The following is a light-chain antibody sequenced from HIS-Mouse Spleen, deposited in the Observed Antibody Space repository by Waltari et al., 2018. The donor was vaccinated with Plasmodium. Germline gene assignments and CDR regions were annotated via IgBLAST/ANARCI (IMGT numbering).Light chain of an antibody. J-gene: IGLJ1*01. V-gene: IGLV2-23*03. CDR2: EGS. CDR1: SSDVGSYTL. Sequence: QSALTQPASVSGSPGQSIPISCTGTSSDVGSYTLVSWYQQHPGKAPKLMIYEGSKRPSGVSNRFSGSKSGNTASLTISGLQAEDEADYYCCSYAGSSTFYVFGTGTKVTVL. CDR3: CSYAGSSTFYV.